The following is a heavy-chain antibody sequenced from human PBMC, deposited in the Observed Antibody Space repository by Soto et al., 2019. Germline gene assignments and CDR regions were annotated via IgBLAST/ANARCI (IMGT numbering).Heavy chain of an antibody. CDR2: IYYSGST. Sequence: SETLSLTCTVSGGSISSSSYYWGWIRQPPGKGLEWIGSIYYSGSTYYNPSLKSRVTISVDTSKNQFSLKLSSVTAADTAVYYGASQVGEGGGYDYEAFDSWGKGPLVTVPS. CDR3: ASQVGEGGGYDYEAFDS. V-gene: IGHV4-39*01. J-gene: IGHJ4*02. D-gene: IGHD5-12*01. CDR1: GGSISSSSYY.